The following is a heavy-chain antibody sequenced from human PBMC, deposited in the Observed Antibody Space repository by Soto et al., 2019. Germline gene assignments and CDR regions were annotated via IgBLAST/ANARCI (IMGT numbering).Heavy chain of an antibody. J-gene: IGHJ6*03. CDR1: GYTFTSYD. Sequence: ASVKVSCKASGYTFTSYDINWVRQATGQGLEWMGWMNPNSGNTGYAQKFQGRVTMTRNTSISTAYMELSSLRSEDTAVYYCARRHDFWSGYWVSDYYYMDVWAKGTTVTVSS. CDR3: ARRHDFWSGYWVSDYYYMDV. CDR2: MNPNSGNT. D-gene: IGHD3-3*01. V-gene: IGHV1-8*01.